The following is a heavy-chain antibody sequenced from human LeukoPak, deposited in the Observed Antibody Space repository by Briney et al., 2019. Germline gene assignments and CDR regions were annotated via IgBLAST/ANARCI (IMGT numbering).Heavy chain of an antibody. Sequence: PGRSLRLSCAASGFTFSSYGMHWVRQAPGKGLEWVAVISYDGSNKYYVDSVKGRFTISRDNSKSTLYLQMNSLRAEDTAVYYCARDFSSTSFDYWGQGTLVTVSS. CDR2: ISYDGSNK. D-gene: IGHD6-13*01. J-gene: IGHJ4*02. CDR3: ARDFSSTSFDY. CDR1: GFTFSSYG. V-gene: IGHV3-30*03.